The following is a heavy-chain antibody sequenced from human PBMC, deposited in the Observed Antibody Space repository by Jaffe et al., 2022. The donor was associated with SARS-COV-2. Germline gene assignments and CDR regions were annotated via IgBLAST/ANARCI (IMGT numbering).Heavy chain of an antibody. CDR2: VYYSGST. D-gene: IGHD2-21*02. Sequence: QVQLQESGPGLVKTSETLSLTCTVSGGSINKYYWTWIRQPPGKRLEWIGYVYYSGSTNYNPSLKSRVTILVDTSKNQFSLKLTSVTAADTAIYYCARRGTVVTGGWFDPWGQGTLVTVSS. V-gene: IGHV4-59*01. J-gene: IGHJ5*02. CDR1: GGSINKYY. CDR3: ARRGTVVTGGWFDP.